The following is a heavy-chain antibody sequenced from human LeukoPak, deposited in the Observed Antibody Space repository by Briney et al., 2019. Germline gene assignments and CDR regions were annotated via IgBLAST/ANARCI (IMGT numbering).Heavy chain of an antibody. D-gene: IGHD2-2*01. Sequence: ASVKVSCKASGYTFTSYGISWVRQAPGQGLEWMGWISAYNGNTNYAQKLQGRVTMTTDTSTSTAYVELRSLRSDDTAVYYCARHTRVPAAQPLYMDVWGKGTTVTVSS. J-gene: IGHJ6*03. CDR2: ISAYNGNT. CDR3: ARHTRVPAAQPLYMDV. CDR1: GYTFTSYG. V-gene: IGHV1-18*01.